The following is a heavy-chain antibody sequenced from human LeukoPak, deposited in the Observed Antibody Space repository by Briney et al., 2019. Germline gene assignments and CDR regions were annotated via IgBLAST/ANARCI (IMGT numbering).Heavy chain of an antibody. D-gene: IGHD4/OR15-4a*01. CDR2: INHSGST. Sequence: PSETLSLTCAVYGGSFSGYYWSWIRQPPGKGLEWIGEINHSGSTNYNPSLKSRVTMSVDTSKNQFSLKVSSVTAADTAVYYCARVGYGTTFDYWGQGTLVTVSS. V-gene: IGHV4-34*01. CDR3: ARVGYGTTFDY. J-gene: IGHJ4*02. CDR1: GGSFSGYY.